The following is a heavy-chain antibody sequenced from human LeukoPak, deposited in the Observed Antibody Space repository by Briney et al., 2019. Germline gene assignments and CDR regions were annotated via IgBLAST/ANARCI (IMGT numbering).Heavy chain of an antibody. CDR1: RFTLSSYA. CDR2: ISGSGGST. Sequence: PGGSLRPSRAASRFTLSSYAMSSGPHAPGKRLEWVTSISGSGGSTYYADSVKGRFTISSDNSKNTLYLQMNSLRAEDTAVYYGAKAGAMANLWGQGTLVTVSS. D-gene: IGHD1-26*01. J-gene: IGHJ4*02. V-gene: IGHV3-23*01. CDR3: AKAGAMANL.